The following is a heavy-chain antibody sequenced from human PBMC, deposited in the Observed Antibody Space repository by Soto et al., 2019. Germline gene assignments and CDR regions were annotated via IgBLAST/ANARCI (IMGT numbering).Heavy chain of an antibody. CDR1: GYTLTELS. CDR3: ATDTGYCSGGSCYYYYGMDV. Sequence: QVQLVQSGAEVKKPGASVKVSCKVSGYTLTELSMHWVRQAPGKGLEWMGGFDPEDGETIYAQKFQGRVTMTEDTSTDTAYMELSSLRSEDTAVYYRATDTGYCSGGSCYYYYGMDVWGQGTTVTVSS. D-gene: IGHD2-15*01. CDR2: FDPEDGET. V-gene: IGHV1-24*01. J-gene: IGHJ6*02.